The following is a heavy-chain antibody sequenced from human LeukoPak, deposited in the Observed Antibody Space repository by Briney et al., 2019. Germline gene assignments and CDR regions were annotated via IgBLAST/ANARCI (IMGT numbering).Heavy chain of an antibody. J-gene: IGHJ4*02. D-gene: IGHD3-3*01. Sequence: SQTLSLTCTVSGGSISSGGYYWSWIRQHPGKGLEWIGYIYYSGSTYYNPSLKSRVTISVDTSKNQFSLKLSSVTAADTAAYYCARSPITIFGVVYYFDYWGQGTLVTVSS. V-gene: IGHV4-31*03. CDR2: IYYSGST. CDR3: ARSPITIFGVVYYFDY. CDR1: GGSISSGGYY.